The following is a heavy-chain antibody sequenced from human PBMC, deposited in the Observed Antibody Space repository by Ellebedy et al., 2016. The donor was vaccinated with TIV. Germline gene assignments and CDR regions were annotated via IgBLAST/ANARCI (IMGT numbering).Heavy chain of an antibody. D-gene: IGHD4-23*01. V-gene: IGHV5-51*01. CDR1: GYIFSKHW. CDR2: IYPGDSDT. J-gene: IGHJ4*02. Sequence: GESLKISXQGFGYIFSKHWIGWVRQRPGKGLEWMGIIYPGDSDTRYGPSFQGQVTISADKSVNTAYLQWTSLKASDTAMYYCGRHVGNQSPFDYWGQGSLVTVSS. CDR3: GRHVGNQSPFDY.